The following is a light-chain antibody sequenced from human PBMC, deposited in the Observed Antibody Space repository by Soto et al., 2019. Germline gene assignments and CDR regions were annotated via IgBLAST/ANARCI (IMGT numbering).Light chain of an antibody. Sequence: EFVLTQSPGTLSLSPGERATLSCRASQTVRNNYLAWYQQKPGQAPRLLIYDASSRATGIPDRFSGSGSGTDFTLTISSLEPEDFAVYYCQQRIDWPLTFGGGTKVDIK. CDR1: QTVRNNY. V-gene: IGKV3D-20*02. CDR2: DAS. CDR3: QQRIDWPLT. J-gene: IGKJ4*01.